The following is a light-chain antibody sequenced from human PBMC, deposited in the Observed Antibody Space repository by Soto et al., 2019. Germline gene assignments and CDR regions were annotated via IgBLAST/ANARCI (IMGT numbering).Light chain of an antibody. J-gene: IGKJ1*01. Sequence: DIQMTQSPSTLSASVGDRVTITCRASQSISSWLAWYQQKPGKAPKLLIYDASSLESGVPSRFSGSGSGTEFTLTISRLQPDDFATYCCQQYNSYSWTFGQGTKVEIK. CDR2: DAS. CDR1: QSISSW. CDR3: QQYNSYSWT. V-gene: IGKV1-5*01.